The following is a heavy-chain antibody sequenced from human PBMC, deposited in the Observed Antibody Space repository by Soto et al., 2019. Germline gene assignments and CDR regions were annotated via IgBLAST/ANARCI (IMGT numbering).Heavy chain of an antibody. Sequence: PGGSLRLSCAASGFTFSSYAMSWVRQAPGKGLEWVSAISGSGGSTYYADSVKGRFTISRDNSKNTLYLQMNSLRAEDTAVYYCAKDWSRATVLWFGELLTIDDAFDIWGQGTMVTVSS. CDR3: AKDWSRATVLWFGELLTIDDAFDI. CDR1: GFTFSSYA. J-gene: IGHJ3*02. V-gene: IGHV3-23*01. CDR2: ISGSGGST. D-gene: IGHD3-10*01.